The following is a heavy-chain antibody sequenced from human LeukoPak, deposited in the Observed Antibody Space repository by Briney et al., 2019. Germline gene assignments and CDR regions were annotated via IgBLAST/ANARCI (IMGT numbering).Heavy chain of an antibody. CDR1: GYTFTSYA. CDR3: ARDRYYYDSSGAERNWFDP. V-gene: IGHV7-4-1*02. D-gene: IGHD3-22*01. Sequence: ASVKVSCKASGYTFTSYAMNWVRQAPGQGLEWMGWINTNTGNPTYAQGFTGRFVFSLDTSVSTAYLQISSLKAEDTAVYYCARDRYYYDSSGAERNWFDPWGQGTLVTVSS. J-gene: IGHJ5*02. CDR2: INTNTGNP.